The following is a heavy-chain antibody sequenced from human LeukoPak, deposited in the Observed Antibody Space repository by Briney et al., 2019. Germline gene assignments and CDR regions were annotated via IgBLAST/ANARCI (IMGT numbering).Heavy chain of an antibody. V-gene: IGHV4-59*01. D-gene: IGHD2-21*01. Sequence: SETLSLTCTVSGGSISSYYWSWIRQPPGKGLEWIGYIYYSGSTNYNPSLKSRVTISVDTSKNQFSLKLSSVTAADTAVYYCARCGGDCSTFDYWGQGTLVTVSS. CDR2: IYYSGST. CDR3: ARCGGDCSTFDY. J-gene: IGHJ4*02. CDR1: GGSISSYY.